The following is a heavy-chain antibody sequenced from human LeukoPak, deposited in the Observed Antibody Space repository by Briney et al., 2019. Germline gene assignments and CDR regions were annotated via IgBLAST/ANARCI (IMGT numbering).Heavy chain of an antibody. D-gene: IGHD1-26*01. CDR3: ARRPLELNYYMDV. Sequence: GRSLRLSCAASGFTFSSYAMHWVRQAPGKGLEWVAVISYDGSNKYYADSVKGRFTISRDNSKNTLYLQMNSLRAEDTAVYYCARRPLELNYYMDVWGKGTTVTVSS. CDR2: ISYDGSNK. CDR1: GFTFSSYA. V-gene: IGHV3-30-3*01. J-gene: IGHJ6*03.